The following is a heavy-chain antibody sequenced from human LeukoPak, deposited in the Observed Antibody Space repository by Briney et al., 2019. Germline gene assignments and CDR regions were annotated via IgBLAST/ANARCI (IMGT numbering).Heavy chain of an antibody. Sequence: SETLSLTCSVSDGSISSNYWSWIRQPPGKELEWIGYLYYSGSTNYNPSLKSRVTISVDTSKDQFSLNLTSVTAADTAVYYCARGISGNYYAVDIWGQGTMVTVSS. J-gene: IGHJ3*02. CDR3: ARGISGNYYAVDI. V-gene: IGHV4-59*01. CDR2: LYYSGST. CDR1: DGSISSNY. D-gene: IGHD1-26*01.